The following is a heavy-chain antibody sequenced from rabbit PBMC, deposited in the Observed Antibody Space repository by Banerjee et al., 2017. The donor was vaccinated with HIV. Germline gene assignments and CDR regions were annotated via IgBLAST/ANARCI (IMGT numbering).Heavy chain of an antibody. Sequence: QSLEESGGDLVKPGASLTLTCTASGFTLSSYWICWVRQAPGKGLEWIGCIWTGDGGPYYASWAKGRFTISKTSSTTVTLQMTSLTAADTATYFCARDPLYTVGGGYDLWGQGTLVTVS. D-gene: IGHD1-1*01. J-gene: IGHJ3*01. V-gene: IGHV1S40*01. CDR1: GFTLSSYW. CDR3: ARDPLYTVGGGYDL. CDR2: IWTGDGGP.